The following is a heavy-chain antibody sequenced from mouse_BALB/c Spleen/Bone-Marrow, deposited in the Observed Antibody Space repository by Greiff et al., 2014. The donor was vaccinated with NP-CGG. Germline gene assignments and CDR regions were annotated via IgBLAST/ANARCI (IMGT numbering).Heavy chain of an antibody. CDR2: IDPANGNT. CDR3: AIYYYGSGGFAY. Sequence: VHVKQSGAELVKPEASVKLSCTASGFNIKDTYMHWVKQRPEQGLEWIGRIDPANGNTKYDPKFQGKATITADTSSNTAYLQLSSLTSEDTAVYYCAIYYYGSGGFAYWGQGTLVTVSA. V-gene: IGHV14-3*02. J-gene: IGHJ3*01. D-gene: IGHD1-1*01. CDR1: GFNIKDTY.